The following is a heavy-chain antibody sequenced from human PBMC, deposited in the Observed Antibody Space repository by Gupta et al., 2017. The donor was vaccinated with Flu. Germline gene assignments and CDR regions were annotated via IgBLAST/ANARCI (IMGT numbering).Heavy chain of an antibody. D-gene: IGHD6-13*01. CDR1: GYTFTGYY. Sequence: QVQLVQSGAAVKKPGASVKVSCKAYGYTFTGYYMHWVRQAPGQGLEWMGWINPNSGGTNYAQKFQGRVTMTRDTSISTAYMELSRLRSDDTAVYYCARDKKGVSTPTYGMDVWGQGTTVTVSS. J-gene: IGHJ6*02. CDR2: INPNSGGT. V-gene: IGHV1-2*02. CDR3: ARDKKGVSTPTYGMDV.